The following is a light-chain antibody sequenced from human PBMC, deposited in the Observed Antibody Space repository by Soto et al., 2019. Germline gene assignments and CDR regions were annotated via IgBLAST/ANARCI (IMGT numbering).Light chain of an antibody. Sequence: IVLTQSPGTLSLSPGERATLSCRAGQFVGTYFAWYQQKYGQPPRLLIYGASSRATGIPDRFSGSGSETDFTLTISRLEHDEFDVYYCQQYGISLTFGQGTKLEIK. CDR3: QQYGISLT. CDR1: QFVGTY. V-gene: IGKV3-20*01. J-gene: IGKJ1*01. CDR2: GAS.